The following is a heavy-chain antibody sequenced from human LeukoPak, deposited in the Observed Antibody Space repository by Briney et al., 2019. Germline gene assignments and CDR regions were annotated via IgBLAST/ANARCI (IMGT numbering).Heavy chain of an antibody. D-gene: IGHD6-13*01. CDR2: INVGNGNT. CDR3: ARGREQQPYDY. CDR1: GYTFTSYA. J-gene: IGHJ4*02. Sequence: ASVKVSCKASGYTFTSYAMHWVRQAPGQRLEWMGWINVGNGNTKYSQKFQGRVTITRDTSASTAYMELSSLRSEDTAVYYCARGREQQPYDYWGQGTLVTVSS. V-gene: IGHV1-3*01.